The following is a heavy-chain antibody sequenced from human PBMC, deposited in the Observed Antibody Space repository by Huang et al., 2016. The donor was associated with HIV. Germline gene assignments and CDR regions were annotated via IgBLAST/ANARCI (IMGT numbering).Heavy chain of an antibody. J-gene: IGHJ5*02. V-gene: IGHV4-39*01. CDR1: GGSISSSSYY. Sequence: QLQLQESGPRLVKPSETLSLTCNVSGGSISSSSYYWNWIRQHPGKGLQWIGSFTHGGSTHYNQSLKSRVTISVDSSKNQFSVGMNSVTAADTAVYYCVSWVDNWGQGIRVTVSS. CDR2: FTHGGST. CDR3: VSWVDN.